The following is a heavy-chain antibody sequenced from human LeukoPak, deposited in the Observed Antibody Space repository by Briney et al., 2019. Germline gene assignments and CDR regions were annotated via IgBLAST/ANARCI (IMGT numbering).Heavy chain of an antibody. J-gene: IGHJ4*02. V-gene: IGHV3-7*01. CDR1: GFTFSGYW. D-gene: IGHD3-3*01. Sequence: GGSLRLSCAASGFTFSGYWMTWVRQAPGKGLEYVANIKQDGSEKNYVDSVKGRFTISRDNAKNSLYLQMNSLRVEDTGVYYCTWSGEADWGQGTLVTVSS. CDR3: TWSGEAD. CDR2: IKQDGSEK.